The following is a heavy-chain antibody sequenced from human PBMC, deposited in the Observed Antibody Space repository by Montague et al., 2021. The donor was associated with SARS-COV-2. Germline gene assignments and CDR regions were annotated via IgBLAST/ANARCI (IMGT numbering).Heavy chain of an antibody. V-gene: IGHV4-39*01. D-gene: IGHD3-22*01. CDR3: ARPKYYYDSRGSDAFDI. J-gene: IGHJ3*02. CDR1: GGSISSSNYY. Sequence: SETLSLTCTVSGGSISSSNYYWGWIRQPPGKGLEWIGSIYYSGSTYYYPSLKSRVTIFVDTSKNQFSLKLSSVTAADTAVYYCARPKYYYDSRGSDAFDIWGQGTMVTVSS. CDR2: IYYSGST.